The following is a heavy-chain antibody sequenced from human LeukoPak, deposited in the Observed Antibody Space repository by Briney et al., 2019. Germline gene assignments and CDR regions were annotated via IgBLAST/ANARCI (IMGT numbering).Heavy chain of an antibody. CDR2: INPNSGGT. J-gene: IGHJ5*02. CDR1: VYTFTRYY. Sequence: GASVKDSCKASVYTFTRYYMHWVGQPPGRGLVWLGWINPNSGGTNYAQKFQGRVTMTRDTSISTAYMELSRLRSDDTAAYYCARDPSSSAGNWFDPWGQGTLVTVSS. CDR3: ARDPSSSAGNWFDP. V-gene: IGHV1-2*02. D-gene: IGHD6-6*01.